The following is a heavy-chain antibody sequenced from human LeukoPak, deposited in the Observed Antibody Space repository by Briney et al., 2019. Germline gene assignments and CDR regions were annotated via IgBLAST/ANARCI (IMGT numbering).Heavy chain of an antibody. D-gene: IGHD6-19*01. J-gene: IGHJ4*02. V-gene: IGHV1-18*01. Sequence: ASVKASCKASGYTFTNYGISWVRQAPGQGLEWVGWISAYNGNTNYAQNLQDRVTMTTDTSTSAAYMELRSLISDDTAVYYCAREGPVAVAGLDYWGQGTLVTVSS. CDR3: AREGPVAVAGLDY. CDR1: GYTFTNYG. CDR2: ISAYNGNT.